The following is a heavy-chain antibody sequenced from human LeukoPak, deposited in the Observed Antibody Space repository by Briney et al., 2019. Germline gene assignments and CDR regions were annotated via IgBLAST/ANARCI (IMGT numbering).Heavy chain of an antibody. CDR3: AREHYYDSSGYFYYYYGMDV. CDR1: GFSFSYYD. J-gene: IGHJ6*02. D-gene: IGHD3-22*01. V-gene: IGHV3-48*01. CDR2: ISSSGSAI. Sequence: GGSLRLSCAAAGFSFSYYDMNWVRQAPGKGLEWVSYISSSGSAIYYTDSVKGRFTISRDNSKNTLYLQMNSLRAEDTAVSYCAREHYYDSSGYFYYYYGMDVWGQGTTVTVSS.